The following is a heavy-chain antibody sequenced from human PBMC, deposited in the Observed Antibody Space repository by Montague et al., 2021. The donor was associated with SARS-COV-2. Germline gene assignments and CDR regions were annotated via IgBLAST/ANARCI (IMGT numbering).Heavy chain of an antibody. CDR3: ARDPDGYNEDGAFDI. CDR1: GFTFSSYA. Sequence: SLRLSCAASGFTFSSYAMHWVRQAPGKGLEWVAVISYDGSNKYYLDSVKGRFTISRDNSENTLYLQMNSLRAEDTAVYYCARDPDGYNEDGAFDIWGQGTMVTVSS. CDR2: ISYDGSNK. J-gene: IGHJ3*02. V-gene: IGHV3-30*04. D-gene: IGHD5-24*01.